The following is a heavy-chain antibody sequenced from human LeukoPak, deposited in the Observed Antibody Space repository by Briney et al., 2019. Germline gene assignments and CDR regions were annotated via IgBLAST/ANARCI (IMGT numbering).Heavy chain of an antibody. CDR2: TYYRSKWYD. CDR3: ARGVEPIAVAGFDY. Sequence: SQTLSLTCAISGDSVSSNSAAWNWIRQPPSRGLEWLGRTYYRSKWYDDYAVSMKSRITINPDTSKNQFSLQLNSVTPEDTAVYYCARGVEPIAVAGFDYWGQGTLVTVSS. J-gene: IGHJ4*02. CDR1: GDSVSSNSAA. D-gene: IGHD6-19*01. V-gene: IGHV6-1*01.